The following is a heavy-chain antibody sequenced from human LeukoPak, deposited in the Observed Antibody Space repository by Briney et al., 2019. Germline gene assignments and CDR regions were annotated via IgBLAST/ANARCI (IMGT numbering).Heavy chain of an antibody. V-gene: IGHV3-20*04. CDR2: INWNGGST. CDR3: ARGTLKAAATDFDY. Sequence: RGSLRLSCAAPGFTFIIYGMSSVRQTPRKGLEWVSGINWNGGSTGYADVVNGRFSISRDNAKNSLYLQMDSLRAEDTALYYCARGTLKAAATDFDYWGQGTLVTVSS. J-gene: IGHJ4*02. D-gene: IGHD6-13*01. CDR1: GFTFIIYG.